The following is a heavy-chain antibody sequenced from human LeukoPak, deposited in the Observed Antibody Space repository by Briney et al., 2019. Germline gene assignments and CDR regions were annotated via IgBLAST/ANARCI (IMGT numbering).Heavy chain of an antibody. CDR3: ARDLNDYGDPYYFDY. V-gene: IGHV3-21*01. J-gene: IGHJ4*02. D-gene: IGHD4-17*01. CDR1: GFTFRSYS. CDR2: ISSSSSYI. Sequence: GGSLRLSCAASGFTFRSYSMNWVRQAPGKGREWVSSISSSSSYIYYADSVKGRFTISRDNAKNSLYLQMNSLRAEDTAVYYCARDLNDYGDPYYFDYWGWGTLVTVSS.